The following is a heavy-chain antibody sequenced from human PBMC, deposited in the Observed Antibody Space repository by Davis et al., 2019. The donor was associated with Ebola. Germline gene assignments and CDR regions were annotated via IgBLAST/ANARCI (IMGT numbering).Heavy chain of an antibody. V-gene: IGHV3-9*01. CDR3: AKGGRIRSPGIGDK. D-gene: IGHD3-10*01. J-gene: IGHJ4*02. Sequence: PGGSLRLSCAASGFRFDDYAIHWVRQAPGKGLEWVSGISWNGDSVAYADSVKGRFTIARDNSRNTLYLQMNSLRAEDTALYYCAKGGRIRSPGIGDKWGQGTLVTVSS. CDR2: ISWNGDSV. CDR1: GFRFDDYA.